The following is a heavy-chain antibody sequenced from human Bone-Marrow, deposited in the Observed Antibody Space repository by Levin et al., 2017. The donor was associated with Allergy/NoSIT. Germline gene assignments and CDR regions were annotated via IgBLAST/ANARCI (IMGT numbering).Heavy chain of an antibody. D-gene: IGHD5-24*01. J-gene: IGHJ4*02. V-gene: IGHV4-4*07. CDR1: GGSISSYY. CDR3: AREGVEMATMGYFDY. CDR2: IYTSGST. Sequence: SETLSLTCTVSGGSISSYYWSWIRQPAGKGLEWIGRIYTSGSTNYNPSLKSRVTMSVDTSKNQFSLKLSSVTAADTAVYYCAREGVEMATMGYFDYWGQGTLVTVSS.